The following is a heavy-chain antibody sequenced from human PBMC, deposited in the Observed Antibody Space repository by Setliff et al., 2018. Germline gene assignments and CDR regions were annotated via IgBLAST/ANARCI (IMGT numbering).Heavy chain of an antibody. CDR3: ARDVFPYHYEGAFDI. D-gene: IGHD3-22*01. Sequence: GASVKVSCKASGYTFTSHYMHWVRQAPGLGLEWMGTINPSSGRTSYAQKFQGRVTMTRDTSTSTVYMDMSSLRSEDTAVNYCARDVFPYHYEGAFDIWAKGQWSPSPQ. J-gene: IGHJ3*02. CDR1: GYTFTSHY. V-gene: IGHV1-46*01. CDR2: INPSSGRT.